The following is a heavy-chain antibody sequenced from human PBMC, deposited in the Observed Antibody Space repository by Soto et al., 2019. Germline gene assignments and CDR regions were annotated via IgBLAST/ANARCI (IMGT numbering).Heavy chain of an antibody. CDR3: AREGLMITFGGVYDY. D-gene: IGHD3-16*01. J-gene: IGHJ4*02. CDR2: ISSSSSYI. CDR1: GFTFSSYS. Sequence: GGSLRLSCAASGFTFSSYSMNWVRQAPGKGLEWVSSISSSSSYIYYADSVKGRFTISRDNAKNSLYLQMNSLRAEDTAVYYCAREGLMITFGGVYDYWGQGTLVTVSS. V-gene: IGHV3-21*01.